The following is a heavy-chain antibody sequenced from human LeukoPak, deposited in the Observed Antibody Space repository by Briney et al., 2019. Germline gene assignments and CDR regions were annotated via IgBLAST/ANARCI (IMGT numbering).Heavy chain of an antibody. V-gene: IGHV3-33*01. Sequence: PGGSLRLSCTASGFTFSGYGMHWVRQAPGKGLEWVALIWYDGSNEFYADSVKGRFTISRDNSKNTLYVQMNSLRGEDTAVYYCAREDDYWGQGTLVTVSS. CDR2: IWYDGSNE. CDR1: GFTFSGYG. J-gene: IGHJ4*02. CDR3: AREDDY.